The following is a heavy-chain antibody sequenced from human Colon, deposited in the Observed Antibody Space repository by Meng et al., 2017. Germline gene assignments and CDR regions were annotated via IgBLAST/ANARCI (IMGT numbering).Heavy chain of an antibody. CDR2: IHYSGSR. V-gene: IGHV4-61*01. D-gene: IGHD3-10*01. Sequence: QVPLQESGPGLVGPSETLSLTCNVAGGSVSSASYYWSWIRQPPEKGLEWIGLIHYSGSRNYNPSLKSRVTMSVDTSKNQVSLRLTSVTAADTAVYYCARFYGSGTFEVHDYWGQGTLVTVSS. J-gene: IGHJ4*02. CDR1: GGSVSSASYY. CDR3: ARFYGSGTFEVHDY.